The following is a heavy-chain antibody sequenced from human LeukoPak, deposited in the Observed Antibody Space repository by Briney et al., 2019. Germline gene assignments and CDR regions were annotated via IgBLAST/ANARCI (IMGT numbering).Heavy chain of an antibody. V-gene: IGHV4-4*07. CDR3: ARDSSGFSFDP. D-gene: IGHD6-19*01. CDR1: GGSISSYY. CDR2: FYTSGST. Sequence: SETLSLTCTVSGGSISSYYWSWIRQPAGKGLEWIGRFYTSGSTKYNPSLKSRVTMSEDTSKNQFSLKLSSVTAADTAVYYCARDSSGFSFDPWGQGTLVTVSS. J-gene: IGHJ5*02.